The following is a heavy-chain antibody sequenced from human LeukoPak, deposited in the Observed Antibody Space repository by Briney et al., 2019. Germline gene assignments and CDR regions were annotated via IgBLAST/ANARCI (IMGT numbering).Heavy chain of an antibody. CDR2: ITWNGDNT. V-gene: IGHV3-20*04. CDR1: GFTFDDYG. CDR3: ARGGRYGDYRSWFDP. Sequence: GGSLRLSCAASGFTFDDYGMSWVRQVPGKGLEWVSGITWNGDNTGYADSVKGRFTVSRDNAKNSLYLQMNSLRAEDTALYYCARGGRYGDYRSWFDPWGQGTLVTVSS. D-gene: IGHD4-17*01. J-gene: IGHJ5*02.